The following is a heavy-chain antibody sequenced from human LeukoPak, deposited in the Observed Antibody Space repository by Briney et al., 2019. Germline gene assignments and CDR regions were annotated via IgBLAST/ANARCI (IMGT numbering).Heavy chain of an antibody. J-gene: IGHJ4*02. D-gene: IGHD3-10*01. CDR3: AREGEGLWFGELLGY. Sequence: PSETLSLTCTVSGGSISSYYWSWIRQPPGEGLEWVGYIYYSGSTNYNPSLKSRVTISVDTSKNQFSLKLSSVTAADTAVYYCAREGEGLWFGELLGYWGQGTLVTVSS. CDR1: GGSISSYY. V-gene: IGHV4-59*08. CDR2: IYYSGST.